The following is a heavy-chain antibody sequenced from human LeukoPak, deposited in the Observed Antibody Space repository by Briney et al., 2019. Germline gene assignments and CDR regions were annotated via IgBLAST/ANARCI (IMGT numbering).Heavy chain of an antibody. D-gene: IGHD5-18*01. J-gene: IGHJ4*02. Sequence: GGSLRLSCAASTFTFSDYYMSWIRQAPGKGLEWVSHISSSCSFIYYADSVKDRFTISRDNAKNSLDLQMNSLRDVDTAIYYCARAGGGGYNYGLDYWGQGILVAVSS. CDR2: ISSSCSFI. CDR3: ARAGGGGYNYGLDY. CDR1: TFTFSDYY. V-gene: IGHV3-11*04.